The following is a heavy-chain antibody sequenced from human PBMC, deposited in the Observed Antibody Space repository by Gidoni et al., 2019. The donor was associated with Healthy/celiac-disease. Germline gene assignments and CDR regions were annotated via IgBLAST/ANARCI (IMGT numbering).Heavy chain of an antibody. CDR3: ARVEYYDSSGYYSNWFDP. J-gene: IGHJ5*02. CDR1: GDSVSSNSAA. CDR2: TYYRSKWYN. D-gene: IGHD3-22*01. Sequence: QVQLQQSGPGLVKPSQTLSLTCAISGDSVSSNSAAWNWIRQSPSRGLECLGRTYYRSKWYNDYAVSVKSRITINPDTSKNQFSLQLNSVTPEDTAVYYCARVEYYDSSGYYSNWFDPWGQGTLVTVSS. V-gene: IGHV6-1*01.